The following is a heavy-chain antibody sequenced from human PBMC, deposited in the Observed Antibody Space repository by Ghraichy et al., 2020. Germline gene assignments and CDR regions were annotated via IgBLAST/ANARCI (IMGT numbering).Heavy chain of an antibody. CDR1: GGSISSGDYY. D-gene: IGHD4-17*01. V-gene: IGHV4-30-4*01. CDR3: ARMTTVTTGGSDY. CDR2: IYYSGST. Sequence: SETLSLTCTVSGGSISSGDYYWSWIRQPPGKGLEWIGYIYYSGSTYYNPSLKSRVTISVDTSKNQFSLKLSSVTAADTAVYYCARMTTVTTGGSDYWGQGTLVTVSS. J-gene: IGHJ4*02.